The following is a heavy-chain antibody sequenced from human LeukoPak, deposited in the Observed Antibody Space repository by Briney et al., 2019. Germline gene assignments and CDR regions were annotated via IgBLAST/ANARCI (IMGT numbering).Heavy chain of an antibody. D-gene: IGHD3-22*01. J-gene: IGHJ4*02. V-gene: IGHV1-2*02. CDR3: ARGGYYDSSGYYYPFDY. Sequence: SVKVSCKASGYTFTDYYMHWVRQAPGQGLEWMGWINPNSGGTNSAQKFQGRVTMTRDTSISTAYMELSRLRSDDTAVYYCARGGYYDSSGYYYPFDYWGQGTLVTVSS. CDR1: GYTFTDYY. CDR2: INPNSGGT.